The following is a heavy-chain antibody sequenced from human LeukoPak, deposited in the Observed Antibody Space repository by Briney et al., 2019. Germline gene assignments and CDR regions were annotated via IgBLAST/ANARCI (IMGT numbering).Heavy chain of an antibody. D-gene: IGHD3-10*01. CDR2: ISNSGGGT. J-gene: IGHJ4*02. V-gene: IGHV3-23*01. Sequence: GGSLELSRAASGFTFSSYVGSWVRQAPGKGLEWVSAISNSGGGTYYADSVKGRFTISRDNSKNTLYLQMNSLRAEDTAVYYCANEGGTMLRGDLDYWGQGTLVTVSS. CDR1: GFTFSSYV. CDR3: ANEGGTMLRGDLDY.